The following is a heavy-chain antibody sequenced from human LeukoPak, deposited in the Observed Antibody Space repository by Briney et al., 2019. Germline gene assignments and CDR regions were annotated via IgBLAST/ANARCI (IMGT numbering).Heavy chain of an antibody. D-gene: IGHD3-10*01. CDR1: GFSVDDHA. CDR2: ISDNGANV. Sequence: PGRSLRLSCAASGFSVDDHAMRWVRHTPGEGLEWVSGISDNGANVAYADSVKGRFTISRDNGKKYLYLQMSNLRPEDTALYYCTKGSGSWVDHWGQGTLVTVSS. V-gene: IGHV3-9*01. CDR3: TKGSGSWVDH. J-gene: IGHJ4*02.